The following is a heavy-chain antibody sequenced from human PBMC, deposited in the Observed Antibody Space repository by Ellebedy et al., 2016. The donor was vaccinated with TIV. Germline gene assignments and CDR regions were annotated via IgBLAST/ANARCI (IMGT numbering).Heavy chain of an antibody. CDR3: AGETVRGKGDY. Sequence: MPSETLSLTCAVYGGSISSGGYYWSWIRQHPGKGLEWIGYIYYSGSTYYNPSFKSRVTISVDTSKNQFSLKLSSVTAADTAVYYCAGETVRGKGDYWGQGTLVTVSS. J-gene: IGHJ4*02. V-gene: IGHV4-31*11. CDR1: GGSISSGGYY. D-gene: IGHD1-14*01. CDR2: IYYSGST.